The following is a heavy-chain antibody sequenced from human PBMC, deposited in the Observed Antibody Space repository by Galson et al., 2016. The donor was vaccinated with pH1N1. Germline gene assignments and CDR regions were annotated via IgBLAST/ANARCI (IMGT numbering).Heavy chain of an antibody. Sequence: SLRLSCAASGFTFHRYAMNWVRQAPGKGLEWVSTVSATGLSTYYTDSVKGRFTVSRDNSKDTVYLQMNSLRAQDTAVYYCAKDLMWVVPGGGYLDSWGQGTLVTVSS. V-gene: IGHV3-23*01. CDR1: GFTFHRYA. D-gene: IGHD6-19*01. J-gene: IGHJ4*02. CDR3: AKDLMWVVPGGGYLDS. CDR2: VSATGLST.